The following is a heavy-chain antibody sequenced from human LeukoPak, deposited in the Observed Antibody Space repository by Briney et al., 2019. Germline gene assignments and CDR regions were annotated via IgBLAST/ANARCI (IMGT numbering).Heavy chain of an antibody. CDR1: GYTFTSYY. J-gene: IGHJ4*02. CDR3: ARAISRTYGSGSFPLGY. Sequence: ASVKVSCKASGYTFTSYYMHWVRQAPGQGLEWMGIINPSGGSTSYAQKFQGRVTMTRDTSTSTVYMELSSLRSEDTAVYYCARAISRTYGSGSFPLGYWGQGTLVTVSS. CDR2: INPSGGST. V-gene: IGHV1-46*01. D-gene: IGHD3-10*01.